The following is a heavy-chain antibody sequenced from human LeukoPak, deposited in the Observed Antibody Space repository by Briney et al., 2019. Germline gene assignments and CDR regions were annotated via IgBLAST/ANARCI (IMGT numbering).Heavy chain of an antibody. Sequence: GGSLRLSCAASGFTFSTYSMNWVRQAPGKGLEWVSGISGSSGSTDYADSVKGRFTISRDNSKNTLYLQMNSLRAEDTAVYYCAKATYYSSGHGYYFDYWGQGTLVTVSS. D-gene: IGHD6-19*01. CDR3: AKATYYSSGHGYYFDY. CDR1: GFTFSTYS. CDR2: ISGSSGST. J-gene: IGHJ4*02. V-gene: IGHV3-23*01.